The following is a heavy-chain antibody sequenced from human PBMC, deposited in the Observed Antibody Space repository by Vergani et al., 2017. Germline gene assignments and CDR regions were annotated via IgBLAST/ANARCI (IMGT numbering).Heavy chain of an antibody. Sequence: QVQLQESGPGLVKPSETLSLTCTVSGGSISSYYWSWIRQPPGKGLEWIGYIFYSGSTNYNPSLKCRVTISVDTSKNQFSLKLSSVTAADAAVYYCARSGYSGYQRLIDYWGQGTLVTVSS. D-gene: IGHD3-22*01. V-gene: IGHV4-59*01. CDR3: ARSGYSGYQRLIDY. J-gene: IGHJ4*02. CDR1: GGSISSYY. CDR2: IFYSGST.